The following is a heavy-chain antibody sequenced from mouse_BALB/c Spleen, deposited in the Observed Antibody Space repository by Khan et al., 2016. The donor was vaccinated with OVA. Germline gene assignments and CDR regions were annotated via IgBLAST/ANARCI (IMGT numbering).Heavy chain of an antibody. V-gene: IGHV1S29*02. CDR3: LMSRGPGYYYYSDY. Sequence: EVQLQESGPELVKPGASVKISCKASGYTFTDYNIHWVKQGHGKSLEWIGYIYTYNGGTGYSQKFKSKATVTVANSSRTAYMELRSLTSDDSGVYYGLMSRGPGYYYYSDYWGQGTTLTVSS. CDR2: IYTYNGGT. D-gene: IGHD1-1*01. CDR1: GYTFTDYN. J-gene: IGHJ2*01.